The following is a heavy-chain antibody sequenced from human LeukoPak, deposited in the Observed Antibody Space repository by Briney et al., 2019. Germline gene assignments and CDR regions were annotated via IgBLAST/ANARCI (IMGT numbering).Heavy chain of an antibody. V-gene: IGHV1-2*02. Sequence: GASVTVSFTSSGYTFTVYYMHWVRQAPGQGLEWMGWINPNSGGTNYAQKFQGRVTMTRDTSISTAYMELSRLRSDDTAVYYCARFPSPYYYDSGVDYWGQGTLVTVSS. D-gene: IGHD3-22*01. J-gene: IGHJ4*02. CDR2: INPNSGGT. CDR3: ARFPSPYYYDSGVDY. CDR1: GYTFTVYY.